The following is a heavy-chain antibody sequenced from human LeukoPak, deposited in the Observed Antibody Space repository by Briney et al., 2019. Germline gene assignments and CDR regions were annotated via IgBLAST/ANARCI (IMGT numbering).Heavy chain of an antibody. V-gene: IGHV4-39*07. D-gene: IGHD3-3*01. J-gene: IGHJ3*02. CDR3: ARPSDGPTYYYFWSGYSPDAFDI. CDR2: IYYSGST. Sequence: SETLSLTCTVSGGSISSSSYYWGWIRQPPGKGLEWIGSIYYSGSTYYNPSLKSRVTISVDTSKNQFSLKLSSVTAADTAVYYGARPSDGPTYYYFWSGYSPDAFDIWGQGTMVTVSS. CDR1: GGSISSSSYY.